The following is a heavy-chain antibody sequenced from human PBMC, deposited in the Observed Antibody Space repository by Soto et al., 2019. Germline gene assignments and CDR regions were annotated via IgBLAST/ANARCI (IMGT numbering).Heavy chain of an antibody. Sequence: SLRLSCVASGFSFSIYEMNWVRQAPGKGLEWVAYISSGGHTIHYSDSVRGRFTVSRDNARNSLYLQMNTLRAEDTALYYCARDRAAGGYWGQGTLVTVSS. CDR3: ARDRAAGGY. D-gene: IGHD6-13*01. CDR1: GFSFSIYE. CDR2: ISSGGHTI. V-gene: IGHV3-48*03. J-gene: IGHJ4*02.